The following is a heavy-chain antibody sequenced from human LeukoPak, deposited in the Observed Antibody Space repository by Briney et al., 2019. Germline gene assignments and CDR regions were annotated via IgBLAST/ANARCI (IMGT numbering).Heavy chain of an antibody. CDR3: ASVPPKYSSGWYNLFDY. V-gene: IGHV3-21*01. CDR1: GFTFSSYS. Sequence: GGSLRLSCAASGFTFSSYSMNWVRQAPGKGLEWVSSISSSSSYIYYADSVKGRFTISRDNAKNSLYLQMNSLRAEDTAVYYCASVPPKYSSGWYNLFDYWGQGTLVTVSS. CDR2: ISSSSSYI. D-gene: IGHD6-19*01. J-gene: IGHJ4*02.